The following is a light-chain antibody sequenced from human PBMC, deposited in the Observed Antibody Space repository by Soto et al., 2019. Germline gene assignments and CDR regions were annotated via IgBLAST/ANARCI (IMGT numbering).Light chain of an antibody. V-gene: IGKV3-20*01. CDR3: QQHGRCPWVT. Sequence: DIVLTQSPATLSLSPGERATLSCRASQSVNNNYFAWYQQIPGQAPRLLIFVASSKATGIPDRFSSSGPGTDSNLTISSLQPEDFPVYYCQQHGRCPWVTFGIGTKVEIK. CDR1: QSVNNNY. J-gene: IGKJ4*01. CDR2: VAS.